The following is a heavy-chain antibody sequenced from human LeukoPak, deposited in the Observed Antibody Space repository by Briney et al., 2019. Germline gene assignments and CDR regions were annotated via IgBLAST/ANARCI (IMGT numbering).Heavy chain of an antibody. J-gene: IGHJ3*01. CDR2: IHYSGTT. CDR1: DDSINNHF. D-gene: IGHD3-3*01. CDR3: ARESGYRDTNYIGVFDF. V-gene: IGHV4-59*11. Sequence: PSETLSLTCSVSDDSINNHFWSWVRQSPGRGLEWIGYIHYSGTTSYNPSLKRRATIFLDASKNKFFLKLASVTAADTAVYFCARESGYRDTNYIGVFDFWGHGILITVSS.